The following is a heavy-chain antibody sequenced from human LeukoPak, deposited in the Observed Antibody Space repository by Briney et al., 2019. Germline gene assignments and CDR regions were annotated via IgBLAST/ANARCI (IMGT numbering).Heavy chain of an antibody. J-gene: IGHJ4*02. CDR2: ISYDGSKT. Sequence: PGRSLRLSCAASGFTFSSYGMHWVRQAPGKGLEWVALISYDGSKTNYVDSAKGRFTISRDNSRSTLSLQMNSLRTEDTAIYYCAKDHGFHCYEGSGIFENWGQGTLVTVSS. D-gene: IGHD3-22*01. V-gene: IGHV3-30*18. CDR3: AKDHGFHCYEGSGIFEN. CDR1: GFTFSSYG.